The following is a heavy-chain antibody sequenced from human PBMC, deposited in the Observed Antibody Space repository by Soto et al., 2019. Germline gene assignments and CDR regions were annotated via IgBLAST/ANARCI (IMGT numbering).Heavy chain of an antibody. CDR3: ASEILLAITEADAFDA. CDR2: LSGSGNT. V-gene: IGHV4-39*01. J-gene: IGHJ3*01. CDR1: SASISRSSSY. D-gene: IGHD3-22*01. Sequence: QLQLQESGPGLVKPSETLSLTCTVSSASISRSSSYWGWIRQPPGKGLEWIGTLSGSGNTYYNPSLKSRITMSVDTSKSQLSLKLSSVTAADTAVYFCASEILLAITEADAFDAWGQGTMVIVSS.